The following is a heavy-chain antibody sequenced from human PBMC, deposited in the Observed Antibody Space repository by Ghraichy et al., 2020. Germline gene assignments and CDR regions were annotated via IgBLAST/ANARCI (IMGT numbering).Heavy chain of an antibody. CDR1: GGSFSGYY. CDR2: INHSGST. J-gene: IGHJ5*02. Sequence: SETLSLTCAVYGGSFSGYYWSWIRQPPGKGLEWIGEINHSGSTNYNPSLKSRVTISVDTSKNQFSLKLSSVTAADTAVYYCARRYLRSNTMIVVVMRGNWLDPWGQGTLVTVSS. V-gene: IGHV4-34*01. D-gene: IGHD3-22*01. CDR3: ARRYLRSNTMIVVVMRGNWLDP.